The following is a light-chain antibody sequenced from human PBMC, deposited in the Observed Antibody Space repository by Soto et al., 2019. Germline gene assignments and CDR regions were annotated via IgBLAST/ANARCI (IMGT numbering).Light chain of an antibody. CDR2: GAS. J-gene: IGKJ5*01. CDR1: QSVSSN. V-gene: IGKV3-15*01. Sequence: EIVMTQSPATLSVSPGERATLYFSASQSVSSNLAWYQQNPGQPPRLLIYGASTRATGISARFSGSGSGTEFTLTISSLQSEDFAVYYCQQYNNWPPITFGQGTRLEIK. CDR3: QQYNNWPPIT.